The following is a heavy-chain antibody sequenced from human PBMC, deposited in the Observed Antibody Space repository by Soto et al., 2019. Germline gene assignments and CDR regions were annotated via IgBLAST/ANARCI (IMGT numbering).Heavy chain of an antibody. CDR1: GGSFSDYY. J-gene: IGHJ5*02. Sequence: SETLSLTCSVYGGSFSDYYWSWIRQPPGKGLEWIGEINHSGSTNYNPSLKSRVTISVHTSKNQFSLKLSSVTAADTAVYYCAGAISSSPGWFDPWGQGTLVTVSS. V-gene: IGHV4-34*01. CDR3: AGAISSSPGWFDP. CDR2: INHSGST. D-gene: IGHD6-6*01.